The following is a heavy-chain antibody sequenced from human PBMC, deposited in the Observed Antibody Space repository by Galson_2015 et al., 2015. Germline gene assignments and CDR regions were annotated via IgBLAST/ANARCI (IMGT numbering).Heavy chain of an antibody. V-gene: IGHV4-39*01. J-gene: IGHJ4*02. CDR1: GGSLSSSDYY. Sequence: SLTCTVSGGSLSSSDYYWGWIRQPPGKGLEWIGSMYYSGSTYYSPSLRSRVTISVDASKNQFSLRLSSVTAADTAVYYCARHPSDYGDSTFNYGGQGTLGIVSS. CDR2: MYYSGST. CDR3: ARHPSDYGDSTFNY. D-gene: IGHD4-17*01.